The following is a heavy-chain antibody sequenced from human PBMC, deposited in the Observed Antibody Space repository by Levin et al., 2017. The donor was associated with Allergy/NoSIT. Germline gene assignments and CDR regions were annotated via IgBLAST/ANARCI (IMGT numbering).Heavy chain of an antibody. Sequence: SGPTLVKPTETLTLTCTVSGFSLSNARMGVSWIRQPPGKALEWLAHIFSNDEKSYSTSLKSRLTISKDTSKSQVVLTMTNMDPVDTATYYCAQTAMTSGAFDIWGQGTMVTVSS. V-gene: IGHV2-26*01. CDR1: GFSLSNARMG. J-gene: IGHJ3*02. D-gene: IGHD2-2*01. CDR2: IFSNDEK. CDR3: AQTAMTSGAFDI.